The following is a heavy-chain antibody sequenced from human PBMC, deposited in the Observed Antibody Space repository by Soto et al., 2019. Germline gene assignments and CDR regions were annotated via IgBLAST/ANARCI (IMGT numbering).Heavy chain of an antibody. D-gene: IGHD6-13*01. Sequence: EMQLVESGGGLVQPGGSLRLSCAASGFTFSNYGTHWVRQAPGKGLEYVSIITGDGGTTNYADSVKGRFTISRDNSKNTLYLQMGSLRPEDMAVYFCAGSSRGYGDFWGQGALVTVSS. CDR2: ITGDGGTT. V-gene: IGHV3-64*07. CDR3: AGSSRGYGDF. J-gene: IGHJ4*02. CDR1: GFTFSNYG.